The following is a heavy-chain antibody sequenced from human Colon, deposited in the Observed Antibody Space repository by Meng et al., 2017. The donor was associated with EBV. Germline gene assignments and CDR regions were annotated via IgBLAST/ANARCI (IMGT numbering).Heavy chain of an antibody. CDR3: ARRRGGSGRDC. Sequence: QLRLKGAGPGLVKASGTLSLPCTGSGGSISSSHYYWGWVRQPPGKGLQWIGTIYHSGSTSYNPSLQSRVTMFVDTSKNQFSLMLTSVTATDTAVYYCARRRGGSGRDCWGQGTLVTVSS. D-gene: IGHD3-10*01. J-gene: IGHJ4*02. CDR1: GGSISSSHYY. CDR2: IYHSGST. V-gene: IGHV4-39*01.